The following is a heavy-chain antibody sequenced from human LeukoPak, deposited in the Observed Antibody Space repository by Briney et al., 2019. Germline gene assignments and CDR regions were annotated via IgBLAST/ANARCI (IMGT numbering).Heavy chain of an antibody. V-gene: IGHV4-59*08. Sequence: SETLSLTCTVPGGSYSTYYWSWIRQPPGKGLEWIGYISYSGSSNYNPSLKSRVTISVDTSKNQFSLKLSSVTAADTAVYYCARLETYYDFWSGYFSPGMDVWGQGTTVTVSS. D-gene: IGHD3-3*01. CDR2: ISYSGSS. CDR3: ARLETYYDFWSGYFSPGMDV. CDR1: GGSYSTYY. J-gene: IGHJ6*02.